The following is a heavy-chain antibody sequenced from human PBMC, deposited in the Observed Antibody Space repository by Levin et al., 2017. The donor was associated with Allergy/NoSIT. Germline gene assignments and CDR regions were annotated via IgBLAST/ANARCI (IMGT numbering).Heavy chain of an antibody. J-gene: IGHJ6*02. CDR1: GGSFSGYY. V-gene: IGHV4-34*01. Sequence: SETLSLTCAVYGGSFSGYYWSWIRQPPGKGLEWIGEINHSGSTNYNPSLKSRVTISVDTSKNQFSLKLSSVTAADTAVYYCARVLGFGGGENQYYDYDGMDGWGQGTTVTVSS. D-gene: IGHD3-16*01. CDR2: INHSGST. CDR3: ARVLGFGGGENQYYDYDGMDG.